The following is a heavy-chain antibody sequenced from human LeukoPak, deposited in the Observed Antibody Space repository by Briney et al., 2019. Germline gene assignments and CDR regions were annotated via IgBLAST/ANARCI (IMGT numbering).Heavy chain of an antibody. CDR2: IYPGDSDT. D-gene: IGHD2-2*01. CDR1: GYSFTSYW. Sequence: GESLKISCKGSGYSFTSYWIGWVRQMPGKGLEWRGIIYPGDSDTRYSPSFQGQVTISADKSISTAYLQWSSLKASDTAMYYCARGGYCSSTSCDPGNWFDPWGQGTLVTVSS. J-gene: IGHJ5*02. CDR3: ARGGYCSSTSCDPGNWFDP. V-gene: IGHV5-51*01.